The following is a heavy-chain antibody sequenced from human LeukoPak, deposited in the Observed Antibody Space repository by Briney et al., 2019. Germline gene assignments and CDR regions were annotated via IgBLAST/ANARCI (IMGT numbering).Heavy chain of an antibody. CDR1: GFTFSSYA. D-gene: IGHD3-10*02. CDR3: AELGITMIGGV. CDR2: ISGSGGST. Sequence: GGSLRLSCAASGFTFSSYAMSWVRQAPGKGLEWVSAISGSGGSTYYADFVKGRFTISRDNAKNSLYLQMNSLRAEDTAVYYCAELGITMIGGVWGKGTTVTISS. V-gene: IGHV3-23*01. J-gene: IGHJ6*04.